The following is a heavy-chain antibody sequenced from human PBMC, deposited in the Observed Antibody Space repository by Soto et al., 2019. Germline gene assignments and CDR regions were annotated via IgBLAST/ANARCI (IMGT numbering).Heavy chain of an antibody. D-gene: IGHD6-19*01. CDR1: GFSFSRNT. CDR3: AKDMQGNGSYYFDF. CDR2: ISYDGSNE. Sequence: QVQLVESGGGVVQAGRSLRLSCTASGFSFSRNTIHWVRQAPGKGLEWVAVISYDGSNEFYADSVKGRFTISRDNSKNTVYLQMNSLRAADTAVYYCAKDMQGNGSYYFDFWGQGTLVTVSS. J-gene: IGHJ4*02. V-gene: IGHV3-30-3*01.